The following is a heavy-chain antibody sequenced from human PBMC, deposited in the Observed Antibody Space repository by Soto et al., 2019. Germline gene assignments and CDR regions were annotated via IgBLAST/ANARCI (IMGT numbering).Heavy chain of an antibody. D-gene: IGHD3-10*01. CDR2: ISYTGANQ. CDR3: AREAFLYSRGAYYDH. CDR1: GFTFSTYA. J-gene: IGHJ4*02. V-gene: IGHV3-30-3*01. Sequence: QVRLVESGGGAVQPGDSLRLSCDASGFTFSTYALHWVRQAPGKGLEWVAFISYTGANQYYADSVKGRFTVSRDNSKNLASLQMTSPKPEDSAVYFCAREAFLYSRGAYYDHWGQGTLVTVSS.